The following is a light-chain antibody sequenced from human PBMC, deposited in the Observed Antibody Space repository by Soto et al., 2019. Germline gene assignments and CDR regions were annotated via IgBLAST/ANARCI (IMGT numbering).Light chain of an antibody. CDR2: SNN. CDR3: AAWDDSLNGVV. J-gene: IGLJ2*01. Sequence: QSVLTQPPSASGTPGQRVTISCSGRSSNIGSNTVNCYQQLPGPAPKLLIYSNNQRPSGVSDRFSGSKSGTSASLAISGLQSEDEADYYCAAWDDSLNGVVFGGGTKVTVL. V-gene: IGLV1-44*01. CDR1: SSNIGSNT.